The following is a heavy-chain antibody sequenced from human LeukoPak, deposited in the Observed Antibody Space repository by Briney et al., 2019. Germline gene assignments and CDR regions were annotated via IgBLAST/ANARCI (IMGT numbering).Heavy chain of an antibody. V-gene: IGHV3-7*04. D-gene: IGHD5-18*01. CDR1: GFTFSGYW. CDR3: ARDRIQLWSHDY. Sequence: GGSLRLSCAASGFTFSGYWMGWVRQAPGKGLEWVANIKPDGTEKYYVDSVKGRFTISRDNAKNSLYLQMNSLRAEDTAVYYCARDRIQLWSHDYWGQGTLVTVSS. CDR2: IKPDGTEK. J-gene: IGHJ4*02.